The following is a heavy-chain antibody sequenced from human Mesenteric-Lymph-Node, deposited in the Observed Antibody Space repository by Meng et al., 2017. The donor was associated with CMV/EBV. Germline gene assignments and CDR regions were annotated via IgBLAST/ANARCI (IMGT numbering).Heavy chain of an antibody. CDR1: GFTFRSYA. CDR2: ISGGGGAT. D-gene: IGHD3-16*01. Sequence: LSCAASGFTFRSYAMSWVRQAPGKGLEWVSAISGGGGATYYADSVKGRFTISRDNSKNTLYLQMSSLRAEDTAVYYCAKAVRWGEAESWGQGTLVTVSS. J-gene: IGHJ1*01. CDR3: AKAVRWGEAES. V-gene: IGHV3-23*01.